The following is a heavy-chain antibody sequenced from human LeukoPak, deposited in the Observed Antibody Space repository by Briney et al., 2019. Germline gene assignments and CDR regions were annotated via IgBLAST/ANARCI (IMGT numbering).Heavy chain of an antibody. Sequence: GGSLRLSCAASGFPFSSYGMHWVRQAPGKGLEWVARLVYDARSDYANSVKGRFSISRDDSKNTLFLDMSNLRVEDTAVYYCARGPNSNWSGLDFWGQGTLLTVSS. J-gene: IGHJ4*02. V-gene: IGHV3-33*03. D-gene: IGHD6-6*01. CDR3: ARGPNSNWSGLDF. CDR2: LVYDARS. CDR1: GFPFSSYG.